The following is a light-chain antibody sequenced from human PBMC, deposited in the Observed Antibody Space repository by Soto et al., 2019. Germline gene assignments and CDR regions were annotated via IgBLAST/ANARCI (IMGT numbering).Light chain of an antibody. J-gene: IGKJ5*01. Sequence: EIVLTQSPATLSLSPGERATLSCGASQSVSSSYLAWYQQKPGLAPRLLIYDASYRATGIPDRFSGSGSGTDFTLTISRLEPEDCSVYYCQQYVSSPTFGQGTRLEIK. CDR2: DAS. CDR1: QSVSSSY. CDR3: QQYVSSPT. V-gene: IGKV3D-20*01.